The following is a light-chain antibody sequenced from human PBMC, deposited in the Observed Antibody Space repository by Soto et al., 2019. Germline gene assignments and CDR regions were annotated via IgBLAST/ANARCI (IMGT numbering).Light chain of an antibody. Sequence: QSVLTQPPSASGAPGQRVTISCSGSSSNIGTNYVSWYQQLPGTAPKLLIYRNDQRPSGVPDRFSGSKSGTSAYLAISGLRSEDEADYYCAAWDDSLSGRLFGGGTKVTVL. CDR2: RND. V-gene: IGLV1-47*01. CDR1: SSNIGTNY. J-gene: IGLJ2*01. CDR3: AAWDDSLSGRL.